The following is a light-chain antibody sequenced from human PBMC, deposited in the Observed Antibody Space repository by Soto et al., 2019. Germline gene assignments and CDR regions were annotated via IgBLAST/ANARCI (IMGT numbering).Light chain of an antibody. Sequence: DIVMTQSPATLSVSPGERVTLSCRASQSVRGNVAGYQQRPGQAPRLLSSGASTRATGIPARFSGSGSGTEFTLTISSPHSEDFADYHCQQSHDWPPLTFGGGTTVEIK. CDR1: QSVRGN. J-gene: IGKJ4*01. CDR2: GAS. CDR3: QQSHDWPPLT. V-gene: IGKV3-15*01.